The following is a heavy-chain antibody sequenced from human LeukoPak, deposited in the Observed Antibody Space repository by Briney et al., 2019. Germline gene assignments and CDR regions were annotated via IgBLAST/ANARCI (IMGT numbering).Heavy chain of an antibody. CDR1: GGSVSSGSYH. CDR2: IYYSGST. Sequence: NPSETLSLTCTVSGGSVSSGSYHWNWIRQPPGKGLEWIGYIYYSGSTNYNPSLNSRVTISLDTSKNQFSLKLSSVTAADTAVFYCARGYSSIRGWFDPWGQGTPVTVSS. J-gene: IGHJ5*02. D-gene: IGHD6-13*01. CDR3: ARGYSSIRGWFDP. V-gene: IGHV4-61*01.